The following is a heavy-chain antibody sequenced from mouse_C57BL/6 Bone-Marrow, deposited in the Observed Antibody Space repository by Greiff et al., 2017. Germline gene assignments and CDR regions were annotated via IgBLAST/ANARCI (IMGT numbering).Heavy chain of an antibody. CDR3: ASPIFPYISYWYCYV. J-gene: IGHJ1*03. CDR1: GYTFTSYW. CDR2: IHPSDSDT. D-gene: IGHD1-3*01. V-gene: IGHV1-74*01. Sequence: VQLQQPGAELVKPGASVKVSCKASGYTFTSYWMHWVKQRPGQGLEWIGWIHPSDSDTKYNQKFKGKATLTVDKSSSTAYMQLSSLTSEDSAVYYGASPIFPYISYWYCYVWGTGSGDSVSS.